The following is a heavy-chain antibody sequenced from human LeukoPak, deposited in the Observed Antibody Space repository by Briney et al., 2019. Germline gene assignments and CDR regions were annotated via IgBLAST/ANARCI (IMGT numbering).Heavy chain of an antibody. CDR1: VGTFSSYA. V-gene: IGHV1-69*04. CDR3: ARTVVIRNYGMDV. D-gene: IGHD3-22*01. Sequence: GASVKVSCKASVGTFSSYAISWVRQAPGQGLEGVGRIIPILGIANYAQKFQGRVTITADKSTSTAYMELSSLRSEDTAVYYCARTVVIRNYGMDVWGQGTTVTVSS. CDR2: IIPILGIA. J-gene: IGHJ6*02.